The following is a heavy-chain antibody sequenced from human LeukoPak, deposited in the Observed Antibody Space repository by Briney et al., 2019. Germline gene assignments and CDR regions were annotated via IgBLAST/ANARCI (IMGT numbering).Heavy chain of an antibody. CDR3: ARQTGSGLFILP. Sequence: PSETLSLTCTVSGGSISSSSYYWGWIRQPPGKALEWIGSIYYSGNTYYNASLKSQISISIDTSKNQFSLRLTSVTAADTAVYYCARQTGSGLFILPGGQGTLVTVSS. CDR1: GGSISSSSYY. J-gene: IGHJ4*02. CDR2: IYYSGNT. D-gene: IGHD3/OR15-3a*01. V-gene: IGHV4-39*01.